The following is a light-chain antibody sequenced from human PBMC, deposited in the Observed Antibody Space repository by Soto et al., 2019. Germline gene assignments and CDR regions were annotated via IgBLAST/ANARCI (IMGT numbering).Light chain of an antibody. J-gene: IGKJ4*01. Sequence: DIQMTQSPSSVSASVGDRVTLTCRASQGISRWLAWYQQKPGKAPKLLIYATSSLQSGVPSRFSGSGSGTDFILTISSLQPEDSASYYCQQANSFPLTFGGGTKVEIK. CDR1: QGISRW. CDR2: ATS. CDR3: QQANSFPLT. V-gene: IGKV1-12*01.